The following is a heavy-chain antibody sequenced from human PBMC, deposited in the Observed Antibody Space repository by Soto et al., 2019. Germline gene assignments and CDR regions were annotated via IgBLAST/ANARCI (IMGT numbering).Heavy chain of an antibody. D-gene: IGHD5-18*01. CDR3: ANLGYGYVGRFDY. Sequence: QVQLQESGPGLVKPSGTLSLTCAVSGGSISSSHWWCWVRQPPGKGLEWIGEIYHSGSTNYNPSLKRRVTISVDKSKNQFSLKVSPVTAADTAVYYWANLGYGYVGRFDYWGQGTLVTVSS. V-gene: IGHV4-4*02. J-gene: IGHJ4*02. CDR2: IYHSGST. CDR1: GGSISSSHW.